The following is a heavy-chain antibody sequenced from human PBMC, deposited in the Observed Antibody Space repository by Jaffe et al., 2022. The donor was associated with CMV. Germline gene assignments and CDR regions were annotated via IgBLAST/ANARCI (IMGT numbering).Heavy chain of an antibody. CDR1: GFTFSSYG. CDR2: IWYDGSNK. D-gene: IGHD2-15*01. J-gene: IGHJ4*02. V-gene: IGHV3-33*08. CDR3: ASSTSGFGD. Sequence: QVQLVESGGGVVQPGRSLRLSCAASGFTFSSYGMHWVRQAPGKGLEWVAVIWYDGSNKYYADSVKGRFTISRDNSKNTLYLQMNSLRAEDTAVYYCASSTSGFGDWGQGTLVTVSS.